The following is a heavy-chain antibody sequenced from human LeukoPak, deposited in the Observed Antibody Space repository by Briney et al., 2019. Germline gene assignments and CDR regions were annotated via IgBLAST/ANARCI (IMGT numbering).Heavy chain of an antibody. CDR3: ARGVAVAGRPLDL. Sequence: SQTLSLTCAISGDSVSSNSATWNWIRQSPSRGLEWLGRTYYRSKWYNDYAVSVKSRISFNPDTSRNQFSLQLNSVTPEDTAVYYCARGVAVAGRPLDLWGQGTLVTVSS. J-gene: IGHJ5*02. CDR2: TYYRSKWYN. CDR1: GDSVSSNSAT. V-gene: IGHV6-1*01. D-gene: IGHD6-19*01.